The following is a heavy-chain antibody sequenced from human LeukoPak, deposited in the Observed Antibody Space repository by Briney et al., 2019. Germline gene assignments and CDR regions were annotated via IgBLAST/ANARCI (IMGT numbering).Heavy chain of an antibody. V-gene: IGHV3-7*01. CDR2: INQDGSEK. J-gene: IGHJ4*02. D-gene: IGHD3-22*01. Sequence: GGSLRLSCAASGFILSNYWMGWVRRAPGKGLEWVANINQDGSEKHYVDFLKGRFTISRDNAKNTLYLQMNSLRAEDTAVYYCAKDPYYDSSGYYQLDYWGQGTLVTVSS. CDR3: AKDPYYDSSGYYQLDY. CDR1: GFILSNYW.